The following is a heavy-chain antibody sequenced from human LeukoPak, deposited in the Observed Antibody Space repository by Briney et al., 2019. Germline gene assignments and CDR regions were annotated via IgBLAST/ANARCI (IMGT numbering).Heavy chain of an antibody. Sequence: GASVKVSCKASGYTFTSYYMHWVRQAPGQGLEWMGMITPSGGSTTYAQKFQGRVTMTRDTSTSTIYMELSSLRSEDTAVYYCASQATWIDYWGQGTLVTVSS. CDR1: GYTFTSYY. CDR2: ITPSGGST. D-gene: IGHD5-12*01. J-gene: IGHJ4*02. V-gene: IGHV1-46*03. CDR3: ASQATWIDY.